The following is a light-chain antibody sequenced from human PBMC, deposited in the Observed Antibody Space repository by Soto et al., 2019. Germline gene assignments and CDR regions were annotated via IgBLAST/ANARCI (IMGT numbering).Light chain of an antibody. CDR3: QQYNSYPVA. CDR1: QSISSW. CDR2: DAS. J-gene: IGKJ1*01. V-gene: IGKV1-5*01. Sequence: IQFTPSPSTLSASVGDRVTLNCRASQSISSWLAWYQQKPGKAPKLLIYDASSLESGVPSRFSGSGSGTEFTLTISSLQPDDFATYYCQQYNSYPVAFGQGTKVDIK.